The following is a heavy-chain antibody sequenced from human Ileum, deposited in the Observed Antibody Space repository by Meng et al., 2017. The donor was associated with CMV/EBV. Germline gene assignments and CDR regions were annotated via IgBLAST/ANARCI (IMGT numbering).Heavy chain of an antibody. CDR1: GFIMRDYY. Sequence: GESLKISYATSGFIMRDYYLAWIRQAPGKGLEWISYISGSSNTIYYADSVKGRFTTSRDNAMRSLYLQMNSLTAEDTAVYYCVRAEYGDYGGYWGQGTLVTVS. CDR3: VRAEYGDYGGY. D-gene: IGHD4-23*01. J-gene: IGHJ4*02. CDR2: ISGSSNTI. V-gene: IGHV3-11*01.